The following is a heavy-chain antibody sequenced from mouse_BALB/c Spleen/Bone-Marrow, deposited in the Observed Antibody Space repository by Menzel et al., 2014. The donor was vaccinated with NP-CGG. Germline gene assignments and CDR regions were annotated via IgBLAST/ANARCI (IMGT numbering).Heavy chain of an antibody. CDR2: IRSKSNNYAT. J-gene: IGHJ3*01. D-gene: IGHD2-1*01. V-gene: IGHV10-1*02. CDR3: GRPSYGNYGGFAY. CDR1: GFTFNTYA. Sequence: EVKVEESGGGLVQPKGSLKLSCAASGFTFNTYAMNWVRQAPGKGLEWVARIRSKSNNYATYYADSVKDRFTISRDDSQSMLYPQMNNLKTEDTAMYYCGRPSYGNYGGFAYWGQGTLVTVSA.